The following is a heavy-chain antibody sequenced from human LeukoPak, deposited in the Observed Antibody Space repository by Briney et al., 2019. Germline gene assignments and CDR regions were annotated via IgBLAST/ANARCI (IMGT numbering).Heavy chain of an antibody. Sequence: ASVKVSCKASGYTFSGYGFSWVRQAPGQGLEWMGWVSAYNGNTIYAQSYQGRVTMTTDTSTSPAYMELRSLRPDDTAVGYCARGAGSYGDYSLWLGYWGQGTLVTVSS. CDR2: VSAYNGNT. D-gene: IGHD4-17*01. V-gene: IGHV1-18*01. CDR1: GYTFSGYG. J-gene: IGHJ4*02. CDR3: ARGAGSYGDYSLWLGY.